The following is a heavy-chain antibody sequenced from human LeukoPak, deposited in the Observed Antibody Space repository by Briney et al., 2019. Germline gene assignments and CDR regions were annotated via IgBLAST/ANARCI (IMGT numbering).Heavy chain of an antibody. CDR3: ARDYYSSSYNWFDP. CDR2: ISSSSSYI. Sequence: GGSLRLSCAASGFTLSSYSMNWVRQAPGKGLEWVPSISSSSSYIYYADSVKGRFTISRDNAKNSLYLQINSLRAEDTAVYYCARDYYSSSYNWFDPWGQGTLVTVSS. CDR1: GFTLSSYS. J-gene: IGHJ5*02. V-gene: IGHV3-21*01. D-gene: IGHD6-13*01.